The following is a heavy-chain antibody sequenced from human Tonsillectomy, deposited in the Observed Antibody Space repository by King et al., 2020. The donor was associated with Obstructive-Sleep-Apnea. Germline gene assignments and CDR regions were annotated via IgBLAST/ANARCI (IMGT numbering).Heavy chain of an antibody. CDR2: IYYSGST. Sequence: LQLQESGPGLVKPSETLSLNCTVSGGSISSSSYYWGWIRQPPGKGLEWIGSIYYSGSTYYNPSLKSRVTISVDTSKNQFSLKLSSVTAADTAVYYCASFGGLVFDYWGQGTLVTVSS. D-gene: IGHD3-16*01. J-gene: IGHJ4*02. V-gene: IGHV4-39*01. CDR1: GGSISSSSYY. CDR3: ASFGGLVFDY.